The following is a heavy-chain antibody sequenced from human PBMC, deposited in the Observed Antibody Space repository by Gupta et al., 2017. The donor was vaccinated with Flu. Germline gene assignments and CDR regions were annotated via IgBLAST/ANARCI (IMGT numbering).Heavy chain of an antibody. J-gene: IGHJ4*02. Sequence: EVQLLESGGGLVQPGGSLRLSCVASGFTFSNYAMSWVRQAPGKGLEWVSGISGSGSVINYADSVRGRFTISRDNSKSTVSLQLNSLEAEDTAVYYCAKSPFVVTNSPSDYWGQGTLVTVSS. CDR2: ISGSGSVI. D-gene: IGHD2-21*01. CDR3: AKSPFVVTNSPSDY. V-gene: IGHV3-23*01. CDR1: GFTFSNYA.